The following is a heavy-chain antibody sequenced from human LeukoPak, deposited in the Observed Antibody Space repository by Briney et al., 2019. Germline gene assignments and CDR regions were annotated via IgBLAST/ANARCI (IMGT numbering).Heavy chain of an antibody. Sequence: PGGSLRLSCAASGFTFSSYAMHWVRQAPGKGLEWVAFIWYDGSYKYYADSVKGRFSISRDTSKNTLYLQMDSLRAEDTAVYYCARPMGIPSQYCSGGRCYGMDVWGQGTTVTVSS. CDR2: IWYDGSYK. J-gene: IGHJ6*02. D-gene: IGHD2-15*01. V-gene: IGHV3-33*01. CDR1: GFTFSSYA. CDR3: ARPMGIPSQYCSGGRCYGMDV.